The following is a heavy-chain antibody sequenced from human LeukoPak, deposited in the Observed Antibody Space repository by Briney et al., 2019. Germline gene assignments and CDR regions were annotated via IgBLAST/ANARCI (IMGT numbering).Heavy chain of an antibody. CDR2: IWYDGSNK. Sequence: GGSLRLSCAASGFTFSSYGMHWVRQAPGKGLEWVAVIWYDGSNKYYADSVKGRFTISRENAKNSLYLQMNSLRAEDTAVYYCARVLSRAAGSVYYYYYGMDVWGQGTTVTVSS. D-gene: IGHD6-13*01. CDR3: ARVLSRAAGSVYYYYYGMDV. V-gene: IGHV3-33*01. CDR1: GFTFSSYG. J-gene: IGHJ6*02.